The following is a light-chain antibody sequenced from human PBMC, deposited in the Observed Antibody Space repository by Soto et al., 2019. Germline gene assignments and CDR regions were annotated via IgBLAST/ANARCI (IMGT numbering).Light chain of an antibody. CDR1: QGISSG. J-gene: IGKJ3*01. CDR3: QQFNNYPQIT. Sequence: AIQLTQSPSSLFASVGDRVTITCRASQGISSGLAWYQQKPGKPPKLLIYDASSLESEVPSRFSGSGSGTDFTLTISSLQPEDFATYYCQQFNNYPQITFGPGTKVEIK. CDR2: DAS. V-gene: IGKV1D-13*01.